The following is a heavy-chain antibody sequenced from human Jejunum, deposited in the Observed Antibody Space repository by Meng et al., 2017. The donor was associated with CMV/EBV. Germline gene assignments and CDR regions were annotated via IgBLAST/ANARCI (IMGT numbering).Heavy chain of an antibody. J-gene: IGHJ4*02. CDR3: AREWSTWQPFDF. V-gene: IGHV4-59*01. D-gene: IGHD2-15*01. CDR2: INYSGRT. Sequence: CTVAGGSMSSYYWSWIRQPPGKELEWIGYINYSGRTNYNPALKSRGTISVDTSKNQLSLNLRSVTAADTAVYYCAREWSTWQPFDFWGQGALVTVSS. CDR1: GGSMSSYY.